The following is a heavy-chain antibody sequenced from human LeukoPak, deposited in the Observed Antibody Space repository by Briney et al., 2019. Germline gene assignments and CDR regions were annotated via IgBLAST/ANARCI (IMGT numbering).Heavy chain of an antibody. D-gene: IGHD1-1*01. J-gene: IGHJ6*03. CDR1: GYTFTSYA. Sequence: ASVKVSCKASGYTFTSYAMHWVRQAPGQRLEWMGWINAGNGNTKYSQEFQGRVTMTRDMSTSTVYMELSSLRSEDTAVYYCARGYRGTTHYYYMDVWGKGTTVTVSS. CDR2: INAGNGNT. CDR3: ARGYRGTTHYYYMDV. V-gene: IGHV1-3*03.